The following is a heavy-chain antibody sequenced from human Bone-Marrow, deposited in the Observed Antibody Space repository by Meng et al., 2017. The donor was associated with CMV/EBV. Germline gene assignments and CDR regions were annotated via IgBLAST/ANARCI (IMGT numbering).Heavy chain of an antibody. CDR2: IFSNDEK. Sequence: SGPTLVKPTETLTLTCTVSGFSLSNARMGVSWIRQPPGKALEWLTNIFSNDEKSYSTSLKSRLTISKDTSKSQVVLTMANVDPVDTATYYCARILCDSTNCYTSRYYFDYWGQGTLVTVSS. J-gene: IGHJ4*02. D-gene: IGHD2-2*02. CDR3: ARILCDSTNCYTSRYYFDY. V-gene: IGHV2-26*01. CDR1: GFSLSNARMG.